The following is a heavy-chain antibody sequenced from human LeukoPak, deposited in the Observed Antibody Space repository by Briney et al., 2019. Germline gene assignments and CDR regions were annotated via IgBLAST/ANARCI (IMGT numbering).Heavy chain of an antibody. J-gene: IGHJ4*02. D-gene: IGHD1-26*01. CDR1: GFTFSSYG. CDR2: ISYDGSNK. V-gene: IGHV3-30*18. Sequence: GGSLRLSCAASGFTFSSYGMHWVRQAPGQGLEWVAVISYDGSNKYYADSVKGRFTISRDNSKNTLYLQMNSLRPEDTSVYYCAKDLTSLGATNYWGQGTLVTVSS. CDR3: AKDLTSLGATNY.